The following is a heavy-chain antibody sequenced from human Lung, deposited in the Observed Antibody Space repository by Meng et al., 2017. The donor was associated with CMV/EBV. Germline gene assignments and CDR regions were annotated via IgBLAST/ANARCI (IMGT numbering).Heavy chain of an antibody. J-gene: IGHJ6*02. CDR3: AAEALKEQWLVYYYGMDV. CDR1: GFTFTSSA. CDR2: IVVGSGNT. D-gene: IGHD6-19*01. V-gene: IGHV1-58*01. Sequence: SXXVSXKASGFTFTSSAVQWVRQARGQRLEWIGWIVVGSGNTNYAQKFQERVTITRDMSTSTAYMELSSLRSEDTAVYYCAAEALKEQWLVYYYGMDVWXQGTRVTVSS.